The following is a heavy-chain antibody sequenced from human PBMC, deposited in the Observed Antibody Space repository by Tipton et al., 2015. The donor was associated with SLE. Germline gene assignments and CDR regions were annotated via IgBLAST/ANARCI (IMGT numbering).Heavy chain of an antibody. V-gene: IGHV1-18*01. D-gene: IGHD6-13*01. CDR2: FSPNNNYR. CDR1: GYTFTSYG. Sequence: QLVQSGAEVKKPGASVKVSCKASGYTFTSYGISWVRQAPGQGLEWMGMFSPNNNYRTYAQDFQGRVTLTGDTSTSTVYMELSSLRSEDTAVYFCARDGENSSSWYIDSWGQGTLVTVSS. CDR3: ARDGENSSSWYIDS. J-gene: IGHJ4*02.